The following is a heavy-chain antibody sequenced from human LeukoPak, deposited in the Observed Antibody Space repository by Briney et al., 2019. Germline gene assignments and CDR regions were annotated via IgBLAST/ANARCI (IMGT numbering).Heavy chain of an antibody. V-gene: IGHV3-30*02. CDR3: AKLLISVHDAFDI. CDR1: GFTFSSYG. J-gene: IGHJ3*02. Sequence: GGSLRLSCAASGFTFSSYGMHWVRQAPGKGLEWVAFIRYDGSNKYYADSVKGRFTISRDNSKNTLYLQMNSLRAEDTAVYYCAKLLISVHDAFDIWGQGTMVIVSS. D-gene: IGHD5/OR15-5a*01. CDR2: IRYDGSNK.